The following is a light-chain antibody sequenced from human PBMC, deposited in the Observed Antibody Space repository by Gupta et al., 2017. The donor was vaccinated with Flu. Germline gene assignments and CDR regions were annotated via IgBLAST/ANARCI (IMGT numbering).Light chain of an antibody. J-gene: IGKJ1*01. V-gene: IGKV2-30*02. Sequence: DVVMTQSPLSLPVTLGQPASISCRASQSLVHRIGNTYLTWFQQRPGQSPRRLIYRVSNRDSGVPDRFSGSGSGTDFTLKISRVEAEDVGVYYCMQCTHWQTFGQVTKVEIK. CDR2: RVS. CDR3: MQCTHWQT. CDR1: QSLVHRIGNTY.